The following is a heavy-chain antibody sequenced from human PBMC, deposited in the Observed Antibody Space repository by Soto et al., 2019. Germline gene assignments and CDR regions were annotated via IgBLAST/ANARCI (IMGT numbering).Heavy chain of an antibody. Sequence: GGSLRLSCAASGFTFSSYAMSWVRQAPGKGLEWVSAISGSGGSTYYADSVKGRFTISRDNSKNTLYLQMNSLRAEDTAVYYCANGAGYCTNGVCFRAIDYWGQGTLVTVSS. V-gene: IGHV3-23*01. D-gene: IGHD2-8*01. CDR3: ANGAGYCTNGVCFRAIDY. CDR1: GFTFSSYA. CDR2: ISGSGGST. J-gene: IGHJ4*02.